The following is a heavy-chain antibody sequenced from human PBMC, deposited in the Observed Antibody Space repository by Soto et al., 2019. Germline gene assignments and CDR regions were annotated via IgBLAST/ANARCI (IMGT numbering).Heavy chain of an antibody. CDR1: GGSISSGGYY. CDR3: ARDPMSIAVAGGAGMDV. V-gene: IGHV4-31*03. J-gene: IGHJ6*02. Sequence: PSETLSLTCTVSGGSISSGGYYWSWIRQHPEKGLEWIGYIYYSGSTYYNPSLKSRVTISVDTSKNQFSLKLSSVTAADTAVYYCARDPMSIAVAGGAGMDVWGQGTTVTVSS. D-gene: IGHD6-19*01. CDR2: IYYSGST.